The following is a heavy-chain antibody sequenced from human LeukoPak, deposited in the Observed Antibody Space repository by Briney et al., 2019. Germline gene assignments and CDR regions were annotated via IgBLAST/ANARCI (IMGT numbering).Heavy chain of an antibody. J-gene: IGHJ4*02. CDR2: INWNGGST. V-gene: IGHV3-20*04. CDR1: GFTVDDYG. D-gene: IGHD1-1*01. Sequence: GGSMRLACAASGFTVDDYGMSWVRQAPGKGLGWVSGINWNGGSTGYADSVKGRFTISRDNAKNSLYRQMNSLRAEDTALYYCARAPASWNDHFDYWGQGPLVTVSS. CDR3: ARAPASWNDHFDY.